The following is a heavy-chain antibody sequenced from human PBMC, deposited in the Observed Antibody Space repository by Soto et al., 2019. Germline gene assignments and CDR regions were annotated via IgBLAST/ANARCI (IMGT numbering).Heavy chain of an antibody. CDR2: IYHSGST. CDR1: GGSISSGGYS. V-gene: IGHV4-30-2*01. Sequence: SETLSLTCAVSGGSISSGGYSWSWIRQPPGKGLEWIGYIYHSGSTYYNPSLKSRVTISVDRSKNQFSLKLSSVTAADTAVYYCAREVEYGYNSRFDYWGQGTLVTVSS. J-gene: IGHJ4*02. D-gene: IGHD2-8*02. CDR3: AREVEYGYNSRFDY.